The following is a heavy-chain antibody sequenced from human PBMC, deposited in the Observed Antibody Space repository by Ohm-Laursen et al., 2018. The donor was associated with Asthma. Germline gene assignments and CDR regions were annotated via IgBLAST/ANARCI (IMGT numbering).Heavy chain of an antibody. D-gene: IGHD2-15*01. Sequence: SETLSLTCAVSGGSVSSGSYYWSWIRQPPGKGLEWIGYIYYSGSTNYNPSLKSRVTISVDTSKNQFSLKLSSVTAADTAVYYCAREGRMVGDAFDIWGQGTMVTVSS. J-gene: IGHJ3*02. CDR3: AREGRMVGDAFDI. V-gene: IGHV4-61*01. CDR2: IYYSGST. CDR1: GGSVSSGSYY.